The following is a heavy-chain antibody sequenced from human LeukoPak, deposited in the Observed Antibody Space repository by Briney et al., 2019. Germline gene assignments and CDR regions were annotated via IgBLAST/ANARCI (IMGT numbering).Heavy chain of an antibody. CDR1: GGSISSYY. Sequence: SETLSLTCTVSGGSISSYYWSWIRQPPGKGLEWIGYIYYSGSTNYNPSLKSRVTISVETSKNQFSLKLSSVTAADTAVYYCARGPDILTGYYFYFDYWGQGTLVTVSS. J-gene: IGHJ4*02. CDR2: IYYSGST. CDR3: ARGPDILTGYYFYFDY. V-gene: IGHV4-59*01. D-gene: IGHD3-9*01.